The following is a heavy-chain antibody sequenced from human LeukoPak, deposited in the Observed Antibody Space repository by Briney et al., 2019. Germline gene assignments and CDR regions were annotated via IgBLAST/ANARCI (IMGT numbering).Heavy chain of an antibody. CDR3: ASTIFGVVGSPSAFGI. D-gene: IGHD3-3*01. V-gene: IGHV4-34*01. J-gene: IGHJ3*02. CDR2: INHSGST. CDR1: GGSFSGYY. Sequence: SETLSLTCAVYGGSFSGYYWSWIRQPPGKGLGWIGEINHSGSTNYNPSLKSRVTISVDTSKNQFSLKLRSVTAADTAVYYCASTIFGVVGSPSAFGIWGQGTMVTVSS.